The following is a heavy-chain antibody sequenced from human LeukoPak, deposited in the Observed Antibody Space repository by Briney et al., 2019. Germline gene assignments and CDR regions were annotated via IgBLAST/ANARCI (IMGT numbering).Heavy chain of an antibody. CDR3: AKDPVVGTTANLFDY. V-gene: IGHV3-23*01. J-gene: IGHJ4*02. CDR2: ISGSGGST. Sequence: PGGSLRLSCAASGFTFSSQAMSWVRQAPGKGLEWVSVISGSGGSTYYANSVKGRFTISRDNSKNTLYLQMNSLRAEDTAVYYCAKDPVVGTTANLFDYWGQGTLVTVSS. D-gene: IGHD1-26*01. CDR1: GFTFSSQA.